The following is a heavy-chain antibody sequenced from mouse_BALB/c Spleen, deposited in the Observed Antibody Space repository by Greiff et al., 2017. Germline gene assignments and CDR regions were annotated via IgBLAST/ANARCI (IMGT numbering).Heavy chain of an antibody. V-gene: IGHV3-8*02. CDR3: AKIYYDFLYAMDY. D-gene: IGHD2-4*01. CDR2: ISYSGST. J-gene: IGHJ4*01. CDR1: GDSITSGY. Sequence: VQLKESGPSLVKPSQTLSLTCSVTGDSITSGYWNWIRKFPGNKLEYMGYISYSGSTYYNPSLKSRISITRDTSKNQYYLQLNSVTTEDTATYYCAKIYYDFLYAMDYWGQGTSVTVSS.